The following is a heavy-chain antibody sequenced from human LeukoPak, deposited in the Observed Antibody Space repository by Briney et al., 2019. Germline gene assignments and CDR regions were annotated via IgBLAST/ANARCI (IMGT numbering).Heavy chain of an antibody. CDR2: ITSSGSYI. CDR3: ARVAQGASTENYYYYYMDV. Sequence: GGSLRLSCAASGFAFNSYTIKWVRQAPGKGLEWVSSITSSGSYIYNADSVKGRFTISRDNAKDSLYLQMSSLRAEDTAVYYCARVAQGASTENYYYYYMDVWGKGTTVTVSS. J-gene: IGHJ6*03. CDR1: GFAFNSYT. D-gene: IGHD1-1*01. V-gene: IGHV3-21*01.